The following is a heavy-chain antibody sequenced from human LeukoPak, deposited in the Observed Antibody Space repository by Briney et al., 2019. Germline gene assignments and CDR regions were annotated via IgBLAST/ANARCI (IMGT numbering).Heavy chain of an antibody. CDR1: GGSISSYY. D-gene: IGHD5-18*01. CDR3: ASGYSYGFTFDI. V-gene: IGHV4-59*01. J-gene: IGHJ3*02. CDR2: IYYSGST. Sequence: SGTLSLTCTVSGGSISSYYWSWIRQPPGKGLEWIGYIYYSGSTNYNPSLKSRVTISVDTSKNQFSLKLSSVTAADTAVYYCASGYSYGFTFDIWGQGTMVTVSS.